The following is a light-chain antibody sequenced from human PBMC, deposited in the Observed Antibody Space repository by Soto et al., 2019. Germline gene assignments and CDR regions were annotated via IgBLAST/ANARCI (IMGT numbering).Light chain of an antibody. J-gene: IGLJ3*02. CDR1: GSDIGAYNF. V-gene: IGLV2-8*01. CDR3: YSYAGRNIWV. Sequence: QSALAQPPSASGSPGQSVTISCTGSGSDIGAYNFVSWYQQHPGKAPKLMIFGVTERPSGVPDRFSASKSGNTASLTVSGLQADDEAVYYCYSYAGRNIWVFGGGTKVTVL. CDR2: GVT.